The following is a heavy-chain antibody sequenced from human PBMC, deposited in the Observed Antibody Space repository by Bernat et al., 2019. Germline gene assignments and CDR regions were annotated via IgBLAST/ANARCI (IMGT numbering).Heavy chain of an antibody. D-gene: IGHD3/OR15-3a*01. CDR2: IIISSSYI. CDR1: GFTFSSYS. CDR3: ERAGMGFMDDNDAFDI. J-gene: IGHJ3*02. V-gene: IGHV3-21*05. Sequence: EVQLVESGGGLVKPGGSLRLSCAASGFTFSSYSMNWVRQAPGKGLEWVSYIIISSSYIYYADSVKGRFTISRDNAKNSLYLQMNSLRAEDTAVYYCERAGMGFMDDNDAFDIWGQGTMVTVSS.